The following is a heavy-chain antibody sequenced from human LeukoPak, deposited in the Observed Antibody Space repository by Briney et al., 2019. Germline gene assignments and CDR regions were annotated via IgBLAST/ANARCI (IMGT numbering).Heavy chain of an antibody. CDR1: GGTISTYY. D-gene: IGHD6-19*01. CDR2: ISASGGT. V-gene: IGHV4-4*08. CDR3: ARSPHNSAWYEKWFDP. J-gene: IGHJ5*02. Sequence: SETLSLTCTVSGGTISTYYWSWIRQSPGKGLEWIADISASGGTNYNPSLESRVTVSIDSSKNQFSLKLSSVTAADTAVFYCARSPHNSAWYEKWFDPWGQGTLVTVSS.